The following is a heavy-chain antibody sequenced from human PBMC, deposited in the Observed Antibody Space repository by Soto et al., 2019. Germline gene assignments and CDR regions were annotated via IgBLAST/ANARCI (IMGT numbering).Heavy chain of an antibody. J-gene: IGHJ6*02. CDR2: VSYDGSSE. V-gene: IGHV3-30*18. CDR3: AKAGYCTRGNCYDYYRYGMDV. CDR1: GFTFSDYG. D-gene: IGHD3-10*01. Sequence: VQMVESGGGVVQPGRSLRLTCAVSGFTFSDYGMHWVRQAPRKGLEWVAVVSYDGSSEFYADSVKGRFTISRDNSKNPLHLQMNSLRPEDTAVYYCAKAGYCTRGNCYDYYRYGMDVWGQGTAVTVSS.